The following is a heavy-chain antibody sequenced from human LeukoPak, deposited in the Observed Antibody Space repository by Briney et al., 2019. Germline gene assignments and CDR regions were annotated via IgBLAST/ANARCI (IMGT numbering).Heavy chain of an antibody. Sequence: PSETLSLTCTVSGGSISSYYWSWIRQPPGKGLEWITYISYSGSTNYNPSLKSRVTISVDTSKNQFSLKLTSVTAADTAVYYCARTLRWFPQGTFYNFYMDVWGKGTTVTVSS. J-gene: IGHJ6*03. D-gene: IGHD3-16*01. CDR2: ISYSGST. CDR1: GGSISSYY. V-gene: IGHV4-59*01. CDR3: ARTLRWFPQGTFYNFYMDV.